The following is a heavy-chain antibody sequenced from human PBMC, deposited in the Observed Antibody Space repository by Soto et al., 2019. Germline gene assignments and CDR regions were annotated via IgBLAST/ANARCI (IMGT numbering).Heavy chain of an antibody. Sequence: SETLSLTCAVSGYSISSGYYWGWIRQPPGKGLEWIGEINHSGSTNYNPSLKSRVTISVDTSKNQFSLKLSSVTAADTAVYYCARGRSAYDFWSGYYPFDPWGQGTLVTVSS. CDR3: ARGRSAYDFWSGYYPFDP. V-gene: IGHV4-38-2*01. CDR1: GYSISSGYY. J-gene: IGHJ5*02. CDR2: INHSGST. D-gene: IGHD3-3*01.